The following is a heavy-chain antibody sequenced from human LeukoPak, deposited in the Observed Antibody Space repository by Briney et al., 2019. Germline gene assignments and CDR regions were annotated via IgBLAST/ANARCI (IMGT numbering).Heavy chain of an antibody. CDR2: ISGSGGRT. J-gene: IGHJ4*02. V-gene: IGHV3-23*01. D-gene: IGHD3-10*01. Sequence: GGSLRLSCAASGFTLSVSAMSWVRQAPGKGLEWVSAISGSGGRTYYADSVKGRFTISRDNAKNTLYLQMNSVRAEDTAVYYCAKESGSGSYAENWGQGTLVTVSS. CDR3: AKESGSGSYAEN. CDR1: GFTLSVSA.